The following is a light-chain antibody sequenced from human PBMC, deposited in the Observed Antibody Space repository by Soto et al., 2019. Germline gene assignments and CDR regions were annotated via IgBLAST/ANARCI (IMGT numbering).Light chain of an antibody. CDR3: RSSAGSYTVV. J-gene: IGLJ2*01. CDR1: SSDVGGYNY. V-gene: IGLV2-11*01. Sequence: QSVLTQPRSVSGSPGQSVTISCTGTSSDVGGYNYVSWYQQHPGKAPKLMIYDVSKLPSGVPDRFSGSKSGNTASLTISGLQAEVGADYYCRSSAGSYTVVFGGGTKVTVL. CDR2: DVS.